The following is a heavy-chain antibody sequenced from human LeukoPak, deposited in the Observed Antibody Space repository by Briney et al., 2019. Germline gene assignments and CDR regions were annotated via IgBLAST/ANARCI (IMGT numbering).Heavy chain of an antibody. CDR2: IYWDDDK. CDR3: AHRRPAAALLDP. CDR1: GFSLSSNGVG. V-gene: IGHV2-5*02. D-gene: IGHD6-13*01. Sequence: SGPTLVKPTQTLTLTCTFSGFSLSSNGVGVGWIRQPPGKALEWLALIYWDDDKRYSPSLKSRLTITKDTSKNQVVLTMTNMDPVDTVTYYCAHRRPAAALLDPWGQGTLVTVSS. J-gene: IGHJ5*02.